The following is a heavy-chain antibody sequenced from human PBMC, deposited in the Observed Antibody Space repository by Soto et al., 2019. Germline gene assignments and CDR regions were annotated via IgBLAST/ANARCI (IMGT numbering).Heavy chain of an antibody. D-gene: IGHD1-26*01. J-gene: IGHJ1*01. CDR3: ARVHTRSYPAPFQH. Sequence: HVQLVQSGSEVKKPGSSVKVSCKASGGTFSSYAISCVRQATGQGLEWMGGIIPIFGTANYAQKFQGRVTITADESTSTADMELSILRSEDTAVYYCARVHTRSYPAPFQHWGQGTLVTVSS. CDR2: IIPIFGTA. V-gene: IGHV1-69*01. CDR1: GGTFSSYA.